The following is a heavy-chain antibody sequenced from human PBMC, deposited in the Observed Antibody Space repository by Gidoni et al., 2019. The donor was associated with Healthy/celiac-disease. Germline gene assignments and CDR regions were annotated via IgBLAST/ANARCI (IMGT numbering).Heavy chain of an antibody. J-gene: IGHJ6*02. CDR3: TRNYGDYFGMDV. D-gene: IGHD4-17*01. V-gene: IGHV3-49*05. Sequence: EVQLVESGGGLVKPGRSLRLSCTASGFNFGDYAMSWFRQAPGKGLEWVGFIRSKAYGGTTEYAASVKGRFTISRDDSKSIAYLQMNSLKTEDTAVYYCTRNYGDYFGMDVWGQGTTVTVSS. CDR2: IRSKAYGGTT. CDR1: GFNFGDYA.